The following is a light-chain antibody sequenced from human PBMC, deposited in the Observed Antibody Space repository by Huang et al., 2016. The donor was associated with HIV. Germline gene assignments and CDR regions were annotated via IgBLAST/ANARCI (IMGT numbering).Light chain of an antibody. V-gene: IGKV3-15*01. J-gene: IGKJ2*01. CDR3: QQYNKWPPEYT. CDR2: AAS. Sequence: MLWQFPATLAAAPGERVTLSWGASQSVNPNLAWYQQKPGQPPRLLIYAASTRATGVPARFAGSGSGTEFTLTIDSLQSDDFAVYYCQQYNKWPPEYTFGQGTRLEIK. CDR1: QSVNPN.